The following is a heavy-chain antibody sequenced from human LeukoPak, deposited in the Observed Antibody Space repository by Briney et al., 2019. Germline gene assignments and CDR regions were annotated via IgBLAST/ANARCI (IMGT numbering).Heavy chain of an antibody. J-gene: IGHJ5*02. CDR1: GGTFSSYA. V-gene: IGHV1-69*05. CDR3: ARDEGVWGSYPNHPSWFDP. Sequence: SVKVSCKASGGTFSSYAISWVRQAPGQGLEWMGRIIPIFDTANYAQKFQGRVTITTDESTSTAYMELSSLRSEDTAVYYCARDEGVWGSYPNHPSWFDPWGQGTLVTVSS. D-gene: IGHD3-16*02. CDR2: IIPIFDTA.